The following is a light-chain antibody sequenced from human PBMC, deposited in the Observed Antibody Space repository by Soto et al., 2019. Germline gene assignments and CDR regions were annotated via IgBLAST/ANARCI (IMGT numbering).Light chain of an antibody. CDR1: SSDVGGYNR. J-gene: IGLJ1*01. CDR3: CSYAGSYTFV. V-gene: IGLV2-11*01. CDR2: DVS. Sequence: QSALTQPASVTGSPGQSITISCTGTSSDVGGYNRVSWYQQYPGTAPKLMIYDVSKRPSGVPDRFSGSKSGNTASLTISGLQAEDEADYYCCSYAGSYTFVFGTATKLTVL.